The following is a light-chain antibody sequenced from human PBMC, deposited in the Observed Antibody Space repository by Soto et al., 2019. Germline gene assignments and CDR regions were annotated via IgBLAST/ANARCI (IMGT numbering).Light chain of an antibody. Sequence: DIQMTQSPSSLSASVGDRVTIICRASQSVSTRLAWYQQKPGKAPKVLIYDASSWAGGVPSRFTGSGSGTEFTLTIISLQPDDFATYYCQQYSVYWTFGQGTKVDIK. V-gene: IGKV1-5*02. CDR3: QQYSVYWT. J-gene: IGKJ1*01. CDR1: QSVSTR. CDR2: DAS.